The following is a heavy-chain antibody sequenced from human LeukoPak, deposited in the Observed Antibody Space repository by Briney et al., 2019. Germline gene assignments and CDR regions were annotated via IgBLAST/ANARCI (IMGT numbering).Heavy chain of an antibody. Sequence: PSETLSLTCTVSGGSISSSSYYWGWIRQPPGTGLEWIGSIYYSGSTYYNPSLKSRVTISVDTSKNQFSLKLSSVTAADTAVYYCARTGPLITMVERWGGSFDYWGQGTLVTVSS. CDR3: ARTGPLITMVERWGGSFDY. D-gene: IGHD3-10*01. CDR1: GGSISSSSYY. V-gene: IGHV4-39*01. J-gene: IGHJ4*02. CDR2: IYYSGST.